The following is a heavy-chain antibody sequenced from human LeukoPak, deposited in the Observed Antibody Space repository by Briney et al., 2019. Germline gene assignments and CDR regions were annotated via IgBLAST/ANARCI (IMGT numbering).Heavy chain of an antibody. D-gene: IGHD6-19*01. CDR2: ISYDGISK. CDR3: AKSSGRSSGGTFDI. J-gene: IGHJ3*02. CDR1: GFTFSSFG. V-gene: IGHV3-30*18. Sequence: PGRSLRLSCAASGFTFSSFGMQWVRQAPGKGLEWVAVISYDGISKYYADSVKGRFTISRDNSKNTLYLQMSSLRAEDTAVYYCAKSSGRSSGGTFDIWGQGTMVIVSS.